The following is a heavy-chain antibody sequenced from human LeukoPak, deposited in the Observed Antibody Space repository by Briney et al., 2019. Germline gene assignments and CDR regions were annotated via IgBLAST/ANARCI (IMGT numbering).Heavy chain of an antibody. D-gene: IGHD2-15*01. CDR1: GGSISSSSYY. CDR3: ARQDIVGVVAATHSFDY. J-gene: IGHJ4*02. V-gene: IGHV4-39*01. Sequence: SETLSLTCTVSGGSISSSSYYWGWIRQPPGKGLEWIGSVYYSGSTYYNPSLKSRVTISVDTSKNQFSLKLSSVTAADTAVYYCARQDIVGVVAATHSFDYWGQGTLVTVSS. CDR2: VYYSGST.